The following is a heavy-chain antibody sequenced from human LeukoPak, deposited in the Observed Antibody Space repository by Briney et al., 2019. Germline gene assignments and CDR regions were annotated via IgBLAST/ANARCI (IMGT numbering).Heavy chain of an antibody. Sequence: GGSLRLSCAASGFTFSSYAMSWVRQAPGKGLEWVSAISGSGGSTYYADSVKGRFTTTRDNSKNTLYLQMNSLSAEDTAVYYCSRFGLDYWGQGTLVTVSS. D-gene: IGHD3-10*01. CDR2: ISGSGGST. J-gene: IGHJ4*02. CDR3: SRFGLDY. CDR1: GFTFSSYA. V-gene: IGHV3-23*01.